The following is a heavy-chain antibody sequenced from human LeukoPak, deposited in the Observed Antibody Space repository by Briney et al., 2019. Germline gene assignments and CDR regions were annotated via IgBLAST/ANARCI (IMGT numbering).Heavy chain of an antibody. J-gene: IGHJ4*01. D-gene: IGHD5-12*01. CDR1: GYTFTDYY. Sequence: ASVKVSCKASGYTFTDYYMHWVRQAPGQGLEWMGWINPNSGGTNYAQKFQGRVTMTRDTSISTAYMELSRLRSDDTAVFYCARHIVATIRARFDYWGHGTLVTVSS. CDR3: ARHIVATIRARFDY. V-gene: IGHV1-2*02. CDR2: INPNSGGT.